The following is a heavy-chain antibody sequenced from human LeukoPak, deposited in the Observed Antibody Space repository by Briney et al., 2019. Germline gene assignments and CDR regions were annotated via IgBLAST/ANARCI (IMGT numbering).Heavy chain of an antibody. V-gene: IGHV3-64*01. CDR1: GFTFSSYA. CDR3: ARGAGYSSSWYIAKYYFGY. D-gene: IGHD6-13*01. Sequence: PGGSLRLSCAASGFTFSSYAMHWVRQAPGKGLEYASAISSNGGSTYYANSVKGRFTISRDNSKNTLYLQMGSLRAEDMAVYYCARGAGYSSSWYIAKYYFGYWGQGTLVTVSS. CDR2: ISSNGGST. J-gene: IGHJ4*02.